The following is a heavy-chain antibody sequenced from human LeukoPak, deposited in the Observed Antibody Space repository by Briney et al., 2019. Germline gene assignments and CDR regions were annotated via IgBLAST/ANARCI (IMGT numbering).Heavy chain of an antibody. J-gene: IGHJ3*02. V-gene: IGHV4-59*12. CDR1: GGSIRSYY. D-gene: IGHD2-2*01. CDR3: ARPVGSYCSSTSCPLKGDFGAFDI. CDR2: IYYSGST. Sequence: SETLSLTCTVSGGSIRSYYWSWIRQPPGKGLEWIAYIYYSGSTNYNPSLKSRVTISVDTSKNQFSLKLSSVTAADTAVYYCARPVGSYCSSTSCPLKGDFGAFDIWGQGTMVTVSS.